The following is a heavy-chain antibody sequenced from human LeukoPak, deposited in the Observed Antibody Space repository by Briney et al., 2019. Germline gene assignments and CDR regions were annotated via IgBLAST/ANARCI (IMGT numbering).Heavy chain of an antibody. J-gene: IGHJ3*02. Sequence: GGSLRLSCAASGFTFSSYAMSWVRQAPGKGLEWVSAISGSGGSTYYADSVKGRFTISRDNSKNTLYLQMNSLRAEDTAVYYCARPTRRFGELFDAFDIWGQGTMVTVSS. CDR2: ISGSGGST. V-gene: IGHV3-23*01. CDR1: GFTFSSYA. CDR3: ARPTRRFGELFDAFDI. D-gene: IGHD3-10*01.